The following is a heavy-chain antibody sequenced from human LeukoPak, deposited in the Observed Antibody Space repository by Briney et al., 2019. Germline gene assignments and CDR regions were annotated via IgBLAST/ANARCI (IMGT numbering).Heavy chain of an antibody. Sequence: PSETLSLTCTVSGGSISSYYWSWIRQPPGKGLEWIGYIYYSGSTNYNPSLKSRVTISVDTSKNQFSLKLSSVTAADTAVYYCARHVLHSSGWYINGMDVWGQGTTVTVSS. CDR1: GGSISSYY. J-gene: IGHJ6*02. V-gene: IGHV4-59*08. D-gene: IGHD6-19*01. CDR2: IYYSGST. CDR3: ARHVLHSSGWYINGMDV.